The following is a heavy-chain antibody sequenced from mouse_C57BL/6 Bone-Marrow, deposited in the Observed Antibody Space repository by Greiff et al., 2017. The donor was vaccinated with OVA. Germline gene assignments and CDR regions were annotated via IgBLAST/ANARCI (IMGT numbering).Heavy chain of an antibody. J-gene: IGHJ3*01. CDR1: GFTFSSYC. D-gene: IGHD4-1*01. CDR3: AGLGRVPGLAY. V-gene: IGHV5-6*01. Sequence: EVKLVESGGDLVKPGGSLKLSCAASGFTFSSYCMSWVRQTPDKRLEWVATISSGGSYTYYPDSVKGRSTISRDNAKNTPYLQMSSLKSEDTAMYYCAGLGRVPGLAYWGQGTLVTVSA. CDR2: ISSGGSYT.